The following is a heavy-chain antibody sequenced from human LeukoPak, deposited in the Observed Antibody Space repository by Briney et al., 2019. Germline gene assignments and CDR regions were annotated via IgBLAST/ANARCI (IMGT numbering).Heavy chain of an antibody. CDR1: GFTFGSCS. V-gene: IGHV3-23*01. Sequence: GGSLRLSCAASGFTFGSCSMSWVRQAPGKGLEWVSAISTSGTGPQYADSVKGRFTISRDNSRDTLFLQMNTLGAEDTAVYFCARHYYGSGTYLDSWGQGTLVTVSS. CDR2: ISTSGTGP. CDR3: ARHYYGSGTYLDS. D-gene: IGHD3-10*01. J-gene: IGHJ4*02.